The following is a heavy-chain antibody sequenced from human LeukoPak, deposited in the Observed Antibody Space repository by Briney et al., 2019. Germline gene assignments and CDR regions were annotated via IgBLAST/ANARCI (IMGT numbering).Heavy chain of an antibody. J-gene: IGHJ4*01. CDR1: RFTFSSYW. V-gene: IGHV3-7*01. CDR2: IKQDGNEI. CDR3: ATRACSGGTCRFDY. D-gene: IGHD2-15*01. Sequence: GGSLRLSCAASRFTFSSYWMSWVRQAPGKGLEWVANIKQDGNEIYYVDSVKGRFTISRDNAENSLYLQMNSLRAEDTAVYYCATRACSGGTCRFDYWGHGTLVTVSS.